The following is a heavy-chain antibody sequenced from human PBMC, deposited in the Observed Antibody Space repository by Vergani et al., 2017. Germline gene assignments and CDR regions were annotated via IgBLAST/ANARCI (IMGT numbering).Heavy chain of an antibody. CDR1: GGSISSYY. Sequence: QVQLQESGPGLVKPAETLSLTCTVSGGSISSYYWSWIRQPPGKGLEWIGYIYYSGSTNYNPSLKSRVTISVDTSKNQFPLKLSSVTAVDTAVYYCARDQGRCSTSCSPRWYFDLWGRGTLVTVSS. CDR3: ARDQGRCSTSCSPRWYFDL. D-gene: IGHD2-2*01. V-gene: IGHV4-59*01. J-gene: IGHJ2*01. CDR2: IYYSGST.